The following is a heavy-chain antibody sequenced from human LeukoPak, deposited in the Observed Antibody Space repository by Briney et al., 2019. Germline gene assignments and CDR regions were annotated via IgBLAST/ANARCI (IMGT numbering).Heavy chain of an antibody. D-gene: IGHD1-26*01. CDR3: VRDRGTYRPIDY. V-gene: IGHV3-30*03. CDR2: ISYDGDPK. Sequence: PGRSLRLSCAASGFTFRTYGMHWVRQAPGKGLEWVAVISYDGDPKFYADSVKGRFTISRDNSKNTLYLHLNSLRAEDTAIYYCVRDRGTYRPIDYWGQGTLVTVSS. J-gene: IGHJ4*02. CDR1: GFTFRTYG.